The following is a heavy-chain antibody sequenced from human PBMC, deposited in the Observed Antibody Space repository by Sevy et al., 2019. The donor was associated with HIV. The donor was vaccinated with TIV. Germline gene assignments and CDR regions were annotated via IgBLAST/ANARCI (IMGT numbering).Heavy chain of an antibody. Sequence: ASVKVSCKASGDTFSSYAISWVRQAPGQGLEWMGRIIPIFGTANYAQKFQGRVTITADESTSKAYMQLSSLRSEDTAVYYCARDRYDAWGQNEGFDYWGQGTLVTVSS. CDR2: IIPIFGTA. CDR1: GDTFSSYA. CDR3: ARDRYDAWGQNEGFDY. V-gene: IGHV1-69*13. J-gene: IGHJ4*02. D-gene: IGHD3-22*01.